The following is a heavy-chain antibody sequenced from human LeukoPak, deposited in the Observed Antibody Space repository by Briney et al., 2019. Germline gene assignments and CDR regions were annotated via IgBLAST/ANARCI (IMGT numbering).Heavy chain of an antibody. Sequence: ASVKVSCKASGYTLTSYDINWVRQATGQGLEWMGWMNPNSGNTGYAQKFQGRVTMTRNTSISTAYMELSSLRSEDTAVYYCARGVDILTGYTSYFDYWGQGTLVTVSS. J-gene: IGHJ4*02. CDR3: ARGVDILTGYTSYFDY. CDR1: GYTLTSYD. D-gene: IGHD3-9*01. CDR2: MNPNSGNT. V-gene: IGHV1-8*01.